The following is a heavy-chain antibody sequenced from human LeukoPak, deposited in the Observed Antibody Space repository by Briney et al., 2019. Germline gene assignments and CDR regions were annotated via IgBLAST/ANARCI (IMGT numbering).Heavy chain of an antibody. Sequence: PGGSLRLSCAASGFTFSSYWMHWVRQAPGKGLVWVSRINTDGSSTSYADSVKGRFTISRDNAKNTLYLQMNSLRAEDTAVYYCARVALGIGIVGAIPDAFDIWGQGTMVTVSS. V-gene: IGHV3-74*01. CDR1: GFTFSSYW. CDR3: ARVALGIGIVGAIPDAFDI. CDR2: INTDGSST. J-gene: IGHJ3*02. D-gene: IGHD1-26*01.